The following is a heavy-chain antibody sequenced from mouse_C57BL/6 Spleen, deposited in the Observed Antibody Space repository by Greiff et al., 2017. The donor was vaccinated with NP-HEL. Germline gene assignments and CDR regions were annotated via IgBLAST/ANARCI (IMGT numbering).Heavy chain of an antibody. Sequence: VQLQQSGPELVKPGASVKMSCKASGYTFTDYNMHWVKQSHGKSLEWIGYINPNNGGTSYNQKFKGKATLTVNKSSSTAYMELRSLTSEDSAVYYCARRGVNWDEGFAYWGQGTLVTVSA. V-gene: IGHV1-22*01. J-gene: IGHJ3*01. CDR1: GYTFTDYN. CDR3: ARRGVNWDEGFAY. CDR2: INPNNGGT. D-gene: IGHD4-1*01.